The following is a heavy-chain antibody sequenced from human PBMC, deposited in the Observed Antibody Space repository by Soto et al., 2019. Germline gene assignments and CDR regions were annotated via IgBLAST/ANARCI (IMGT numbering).Heavy chain of an antibody. D-gene: IGHD1-1*01. J-gene: IGHJ1*01. CDR3: LKHSDDHRNSFAY. CDR2: IYYSGST. V-gene: IGHV4-39*01. Sequence: SETLSLGCTVCGSAVSISIYCWRWIAQPPGKGLEWIGSIYYSGSTYYNPSLKSRVTISFDTSKNQFSLKLSSVTAADSAVYFCLKHSDDHRNSFAYCGQGSPVTVSS. CDR1: GSAVSISIYC.